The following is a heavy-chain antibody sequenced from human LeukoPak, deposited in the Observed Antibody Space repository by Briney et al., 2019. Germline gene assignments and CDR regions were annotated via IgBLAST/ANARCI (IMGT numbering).Heavy chain of an antibody. J-gene: IGHJ4*02. CDR1: GFTFSSYA. CDR2: ISYDGSNK. D-gene: IGHD3-22*01. Sequence: GGSLRLSCAASGFTFSSYAMHWVRQAPGKGLEWVAVISYDGSNKYYADSVKGRFGISRDNSKNTLYLEMNSLRAEDTAVYYCARVAGLYYDSGGYYEYYFDYWGQGSLVTVSS. CDR3: ARVAGLYYDSGGYYEYYFDY. V-gene: IGHV3-30*09.